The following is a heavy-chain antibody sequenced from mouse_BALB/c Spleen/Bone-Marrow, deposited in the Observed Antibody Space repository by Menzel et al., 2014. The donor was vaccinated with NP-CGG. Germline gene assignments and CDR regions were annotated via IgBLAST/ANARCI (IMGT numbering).Heavy chain of an antibody. D-gene: IGHD3-1*01. CDR3: ARDSSGYFDY. J-gene: IGHJ2*01. Sequence: EVKLVESGGGLVKPGGSLKLSCAASGFTFSYYGMSWVRQSPEKRLEWVAEISSGGSYTYYPDTVTSRFTIPRDNAKNTLYLEMSSLRSEDTAMYYCARDSSGYFDYWGQGTTLTVSS. V-gene: IGHV5-9-4*01. CDR1: GFTFSYYG. CDR2: ISSGGSYT.